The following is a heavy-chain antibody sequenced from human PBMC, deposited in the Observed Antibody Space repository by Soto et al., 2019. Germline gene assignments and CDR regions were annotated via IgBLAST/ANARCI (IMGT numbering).Heavy chain of an antibody. CDR3: ARNPQVLFSSGWYGHFDQ. CDR1: GFTFDDYG. D-gene: IGHD6-19*01. V-gene: IGHV3-20*04. J-gene: IGHJ4*02. Sequence: GGSLRLSCAASGFTFDDYGMSWVRQAPGKGLEWVSGINWNGGSTGYADSVKGRFTISRDNAKNSLYLQMNSLRAEDTALYYCARNPQVLFSSGWYGHFDQWGQGTLVTVSS. CDR2: INWNGGST.